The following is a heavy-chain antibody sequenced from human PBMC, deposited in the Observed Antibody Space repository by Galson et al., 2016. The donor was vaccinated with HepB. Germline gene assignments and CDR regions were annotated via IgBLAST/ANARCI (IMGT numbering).Heavy chain of an antibody. D-gene: IGHD1-1*01. J-gene: IGHJ4*02. CDR2: INPNNGDT. V-gene: IGHV1-2*02. Sequence: SVKVSCKASGYTFTPYDIYWVRQAPGQGLEWMGWINPNNGDTMYAQNFRGRVTLTRDTSISTAYMEPDSLTSDDTAVDYCARPVNRVGTGYWGQGTLDTVAS. CDR1: GYTFTPYD. CDR3: ARPVNRVGTGY.